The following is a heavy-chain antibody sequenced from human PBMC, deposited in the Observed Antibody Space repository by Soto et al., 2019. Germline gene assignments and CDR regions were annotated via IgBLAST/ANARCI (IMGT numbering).Heavy chain of an antibody. CDR3: ASDPYYYASYY. Sequence: QVQLVESGGGLVKPGGSLRLSYAASGFTFSDYYMTWIRQAPGKGLEWVSKISGSGSTIYYADSVKGRFTVSRDNAKNSLYLQMDSLRAEDTAVYYCASDPYYYASYYWGQGTLLAVSS. V-gene: IGHV3-11*01. CDR2: ISGSGSTI. J-gene: IGHJ4*02. D-gene: IGHD3-10*01. CDR1: GFTFSDYY.